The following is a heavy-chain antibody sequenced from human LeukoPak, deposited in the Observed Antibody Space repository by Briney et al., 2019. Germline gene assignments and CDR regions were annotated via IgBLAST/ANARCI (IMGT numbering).Heavy chain of an antibody. CDR1: GGSISSYY. CDR2: IYYSGST. J-gene: IGHJ3*02. Sequence: PSETLSLTCTVSGGSISSYYWSWIRQPPGKGLVWIGYIYYSGSTNYNPSLKSRVTISVDTSKNQFSLKLSSVTAADTAVYYCARDSYSSSWYLGAFDIWGQGTMVTVSS. V-gene: IGHV4-59*01. D-gene: IGHD6-13*01. CDR3: ARDSYSSSWYLGAFDI.